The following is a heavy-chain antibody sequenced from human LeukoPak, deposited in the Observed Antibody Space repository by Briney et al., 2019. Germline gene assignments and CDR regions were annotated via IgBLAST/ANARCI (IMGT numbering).Heavy chain of an antibody. D-gene: IGHD6-19*01. CDR3: ARDSSGWYLKDY. CDR2: ISSSSSYI. Sequence: GGSLRLSCAASGFTVSSNYMSWVRQAPGKGLEWVSSISSSSSYIYYADSVKGRFTISRDNAKNSLYLQMNSLRAEDTAVYYCARDSSGWYLKDYWGQGTLVTVSS. CDR1: GFTVSSNY. V-gene: IGHV3-21*01. J-gene: IGHJ4*02.